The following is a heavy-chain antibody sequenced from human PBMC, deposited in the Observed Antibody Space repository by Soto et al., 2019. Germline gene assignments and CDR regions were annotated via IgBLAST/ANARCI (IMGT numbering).Heavy chain of an antibody. V-gene: IGHV4-59*01. CDR1: GGSMSSNY. D-gene: IGHD4-4*01. Sequence: SETLSLTCTVSGGSMSSNYWSWIRQSPAKGLEWIGFVYYGGTNYNPSFESRVTMSVDTPKKQFSLELSDVTAADTAVYYCVSYRGAFYFDHWGQGTPVTVSS. J-gene: IGHJ4*02. CDR2: VYYGGT. CDR3: VSYRGAFYFDH.